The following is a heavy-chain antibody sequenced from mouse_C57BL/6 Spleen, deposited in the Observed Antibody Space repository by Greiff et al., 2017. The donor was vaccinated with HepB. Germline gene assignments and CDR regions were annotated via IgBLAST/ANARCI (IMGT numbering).Heavy chain of an antibody. Sequence: VQLQQSGAELVKPGASVKISCKASGYAFSSYWMNWVKQRPGKGLEWIGQIYPGDGDTNYNGKFKGKATLTADKSSSTAYMQLSSLTSEDSAVYFCARVITTVVSAMDYWGQGTSVTVSS. J-gene: IGHJ4*01. CDR2: IYPGDGDT. CDR3: ARVITTVVSAMDY. D-gene: IGHD1-1*01. CDR1: GYAFSSYW. V-gene: IGHV1-80*01.